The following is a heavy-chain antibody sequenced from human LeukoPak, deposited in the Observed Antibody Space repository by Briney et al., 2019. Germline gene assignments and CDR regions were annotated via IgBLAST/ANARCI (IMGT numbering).Heavy chain of an antibody. J-gene: IGHJ4*02. Sequence: SETLSLTCAVYGGSFSGYYWSWIRQPPGKGLEWIGEIDHSGSTNYNPSLKSRVTISVDTSKNQFSLKLSSVTAADTAVYYCARAIAVAGTSSGPSFDYWGQGTLVTVSS. CDR1: GGSFSGYY. D-gene: IGHD6-19*01. V-gene: IGHV4-34*01. CDR3: ARAIAVAGTSSGPSFDY. CDR2: IDHSGST.